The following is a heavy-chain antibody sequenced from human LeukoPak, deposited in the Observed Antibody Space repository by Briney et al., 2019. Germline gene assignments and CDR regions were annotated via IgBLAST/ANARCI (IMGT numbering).Heavy chain of an antibody. Sequence: PGGSLRLSCAASGFTFSSYGLHWVRQAPGKGLEWVAFIRYDGSNKYYGDSMKGRFTISRDNSKNTMYLQMNNLRVEDTAVYFCAKDHHFYDSRGADYWGQGTRVTVSS. V-gene: IGHV3-30*02. D-gene: IGHD3-22*01. CDR3: AKDHHFYDSRGADY. CDR1: GFTFSSYG. J-gene: IGHJ4*02. CDR2: IRYDGSNK.